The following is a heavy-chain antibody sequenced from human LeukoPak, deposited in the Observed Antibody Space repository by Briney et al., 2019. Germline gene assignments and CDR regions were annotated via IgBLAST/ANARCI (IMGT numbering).Heavy chain of an antibody. V-gene: IGHV3-48*03. CDR3: ARDSSRTAAAGTGFRLFDY. CDR2: ISSSGSTI. CDR1: GFTFSSYE. D-gene: IGHD6-13*01. J-gene: IGHJ4*02. Sequence: GGSLRLSCAASGFTFSSYEMNWVRQAPGKGLEWVSYISSSGSTIYYADSVKGRFTISRDNAKNSLYLQMNSLRAEDTAVYYCARDSSRTAAAGTGFRLFDYWGQGTLVTVSS.